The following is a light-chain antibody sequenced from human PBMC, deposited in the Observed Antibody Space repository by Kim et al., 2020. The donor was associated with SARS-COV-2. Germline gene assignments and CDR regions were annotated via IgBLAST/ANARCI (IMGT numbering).Light chain of an antibody. V-gene: IGKV1-5*03. CDR3: QQYNAYPWT. J-gene: IGKJ1*01. Sequence: ASVGDRVTITCRASQSVYTWLAWYQQNPGKTPNLLIYKASYLQNGAPSRFSGSGSGTEFTLTINSLQPDDFATYYCQQYNAYPWTFGQVTKVDIK. CDR2: KAS. CDR1: QSVYTW.